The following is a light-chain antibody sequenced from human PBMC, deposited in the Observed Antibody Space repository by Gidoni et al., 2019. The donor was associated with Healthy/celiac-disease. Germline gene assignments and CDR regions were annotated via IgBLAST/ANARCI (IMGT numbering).Light chain of an antibody. V-gene: IGKV1-5*01. Sequence: DIQMTQSPSTLSASVGDRVTITCRASQSISSWLAWYQQKPGKAPKLLIYDASSLESGVPSRFSGSGSGTEFTLTISSLQTDDFATYYGQQYNSYSEWTFXQXTKVEIK. J-gene: IGKJ1*01. CDR3: QQYNSYSEWT. CDR1: QSISSW. CDR2: DAS.